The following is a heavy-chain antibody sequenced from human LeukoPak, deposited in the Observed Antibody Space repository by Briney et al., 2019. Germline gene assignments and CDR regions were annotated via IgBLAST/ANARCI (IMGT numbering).Heavy chain of an antibody. Sequence: GGSLRLSCAASGFTFSSYEMNWVRQAPGKGLEWVAFIRYDGSNKYYADSVKGRFTISRDNSKNTLYLQMNSLRAEDTAVYYCAKGGWVVPAPLINWGQGTLVTVSS. CDR1: GFTFSSYE. J-gene: IGHJ4*02. D-gene: IGHD2-2*01. CDR2: IRYDGSNK. CDR3: AKGGWVVPAPLIN. V-gene: IGHV3-30*02.